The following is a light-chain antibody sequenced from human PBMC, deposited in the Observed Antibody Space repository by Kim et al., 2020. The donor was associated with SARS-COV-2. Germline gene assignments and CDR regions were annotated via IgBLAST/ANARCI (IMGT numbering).Light chain of an antibody. Sequence: SPGERATLSCRASQSISSSYLAWYQQKPGQAPRLLIYGASNRATGIPDRFSGSGSGTDCTLTISRLEPEDFAVYYCQQYSISPLTFGQGTKVDIK. CDR2: GAS. CDR1: QSISSSY. V-gene: IGKV3-20*01. J-gene: IGKJ1*01. CDR3: QQYSISPLT.